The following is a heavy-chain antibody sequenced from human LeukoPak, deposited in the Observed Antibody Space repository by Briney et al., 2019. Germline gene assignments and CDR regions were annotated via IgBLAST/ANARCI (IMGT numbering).Heavy chain of an antibody. D-gene: IGHD3-22*01. CDR3: AKRPYYYDSSGWELSYFDY. V-gene: IGHV3-21*01. J-gene: IGHJ4*02. Sequence: GGSLRLSCAASGFTFSSYGMNWVRQAPGKGLECVSSISSSTSYIYYADSVKGRFTISRDNAKNSLFLQMNSLRAEDTAVYYCAKRPYYYDSSGWELSYFDYWRQGTLVTVSS. CDR2: ISSSTSYI. CDR1: GFTFSSYG.